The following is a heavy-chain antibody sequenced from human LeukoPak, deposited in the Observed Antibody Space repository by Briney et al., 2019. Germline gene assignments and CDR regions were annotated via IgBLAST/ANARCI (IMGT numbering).Heavy chain of an antibody. CDR2: INPNSGDT. Sequence: ASVKVSCKASGYTFTGYYMHWVRQAPGQGLEWMGWINPNSGDTNYAQKFQGRVTMTRDTSISTAYMELSRLTSDDTAMYYCTRDRTSGYNWFDPWGQGTLVTVSS. J-gene: IGHJ5*02. CDR1: GYTFTGYY. V-gene: IGHV1-2*02. D-gene: IGHD3-22*01. CDR3: TRDRTSGYNWFDP.